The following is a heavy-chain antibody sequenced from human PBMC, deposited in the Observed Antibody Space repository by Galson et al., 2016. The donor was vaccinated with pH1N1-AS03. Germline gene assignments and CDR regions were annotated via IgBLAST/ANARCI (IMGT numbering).Heavy chain of an antibody. CDR1: GGTFGNYA. Sequence: SVKVSCKASGGTFGNYAISWMRQAPGQGLEWMGGIHPIFGTPSYAQKFQGRLTVTADDSTSAAYMELSILTSEDTAIYYCARDRHYDSSGRYFYESEHWGQGTLVIVSS. V-gene: IGHV1-69*13. D-gene: IGHD3-22*01. CDR2: IHPIFGTP. CDR3: ARDRHYDSSGRYFYESEH. J-gene: IGHJ4*02.